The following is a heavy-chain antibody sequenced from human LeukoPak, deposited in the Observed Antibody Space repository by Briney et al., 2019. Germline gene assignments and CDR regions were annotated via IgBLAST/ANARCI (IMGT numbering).Heavy chain of an antibody. J-gene: IGHJ6*02. CDR1: GFTFSSYG. CDR2: IWYDGSNK. D-gene: IGHD5-18*01. Sequence: GRSLRLSCAASGFTFSSYGMHWVRQAPGKGLEWVAVIWYDGSNKYYADSVKGRFTISRDNSKNTLYLQMNSLRAEDTAVYYCARDTAMVGWILYYYYGMDVWGQGTTVTVSS. V-gene: IGHV3-33*01. CDR3: ARDTAMVGWILYYYYGMDV.